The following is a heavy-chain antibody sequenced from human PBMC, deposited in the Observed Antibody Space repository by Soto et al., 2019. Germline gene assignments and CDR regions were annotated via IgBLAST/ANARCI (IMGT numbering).Heavy chain of an antibody. CDR2: VYYSGST. CDR3: ARQTDSYYTFDAFDI. CDR1: GGSISSGSYY. D-gene: IGHD3-22*01. Sequence: ASETLSLTCTVSGGSISSGSYYWDWIRQPPGKGLEWIGNVYYSGSTNYNPSLESRVTISVDTSKNQFSLKLSSVTAADMAVYYCARQTDSYYTFDAFDIWGQGTMVT. J-gene: IGHJ3*02. V-gene: IGHV4-39*01.